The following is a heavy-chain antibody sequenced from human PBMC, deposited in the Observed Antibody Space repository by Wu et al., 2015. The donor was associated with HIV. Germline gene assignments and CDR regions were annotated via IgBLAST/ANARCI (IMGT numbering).Heavy chain of an antibody. CDR1: GYIFTNYY. Sequence: QVQLIQSGTEVKKPGASVRVSCKASGYIFTNYYIHWLRQAPGQGIEWMGIINPSGGGTIYSQRLQDRVSMTRDMSTSTITMELNNLTSEDTAVYYCARGHHLALNMFDSWGQGTPILVSS. CDR3: ARGHHLALNMFDS. V-gene: IGHV1-46*04. J-gene: IGHJ4*02. D-gene: IGHD1-14*01. CDR2: INPSGGGT.